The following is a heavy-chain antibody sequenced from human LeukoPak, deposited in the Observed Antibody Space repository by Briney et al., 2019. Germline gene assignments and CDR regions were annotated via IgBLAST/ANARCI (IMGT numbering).Heavy chain of an antibody. CDR3: ARSYCSGGSCYSNAFDI. V-gene: IGHV4-59*08. Sequence: SETLFLTCTVSGGSISSYYWSWIRQPPGKGLEWIGYIYYSGSTNYNPSLKSRVTISVDTSKNQFSLKLSSVTAADTAVYYCARSYCSGGSCYSNAFDIWGQGTMVTVSS. CDR2: IYYSGST. D-gene: IGHD2-15*01. J-gene: IGHJ3*02. CDR1: GGSISSYY.